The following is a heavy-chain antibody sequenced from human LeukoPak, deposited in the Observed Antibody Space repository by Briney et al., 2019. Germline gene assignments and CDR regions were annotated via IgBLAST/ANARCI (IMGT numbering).Heavy chain of an antibody. D-gene: IGHD3-9*01. Sequence: SQTLSLTCTVSGGSISSGGYYWSWIRQHPGKGLEWIGYIYYSGSTYYNPSLKSRVTISVDTSKNQFSLKLSSVTAADTAVYYCARGLRDILTGYSVFDYWGQGTLLTVSS. CDR3: ARGLRDILTGYSVFDY. CDR2: IYYSGST. V-gene: IGHV4-31*03. CDR1: GGSISSGGYY. J-gene: IGHJ4*02.